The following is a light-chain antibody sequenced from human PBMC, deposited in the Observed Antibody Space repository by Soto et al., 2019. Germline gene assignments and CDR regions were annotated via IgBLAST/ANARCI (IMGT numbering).Light chain of an antibody. CDR3: QQYNNWPPWT. V-gene: IGKV3-15*01. CDR2: GAS. Sequence: EIVMTQSPATLSVSPGERATLSCRASQSLSNNLAWYPQKPGQAPRLLIYGASTRATGIPATFSGSGSGPDFTLTISSLQSEDFAVYYCQQYNNWPPWTFGQGTKVEIK. CDR1: QSLSNN. J-gene: IGKJ1*01.